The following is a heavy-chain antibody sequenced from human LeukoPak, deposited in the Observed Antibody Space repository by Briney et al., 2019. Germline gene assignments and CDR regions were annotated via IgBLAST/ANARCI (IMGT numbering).Heavy chain of an antibody. V-gene: IGHV4-59*01. J-gene: IGHJ3*02. Sequence: PSETLSLTCTVSGGSISSYYWSWIRQPPGKGLEWIGYIYDSGSTNYNPSLKSRVTISVDTSKNQFSLKLSTVTAADTAVFYCASLTTADAFDIWGQGTMVTVSS. D-gene: IGHD3-22*01. CDR1: GGSISSYY. CDR3: ASLTTADAFDI. CDR2: IYDSGST.